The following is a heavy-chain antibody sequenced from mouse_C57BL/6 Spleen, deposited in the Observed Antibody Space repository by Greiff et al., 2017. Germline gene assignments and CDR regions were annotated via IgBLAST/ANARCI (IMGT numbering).Heavy chain of an antibody. D-gene: IGHD1-1*01. CDR2: IDPSDSET. Sequence: QVQLQQPGAELVRPGSSVKLSCKASGYTFTSYWMHWVKQRPIQGLEWIGNIDPSDSETHYNQKFKDKATLTVDKSSSTAYMQLSSLTSEDSAVYYCARRVGSSYEGYYAMDYWGQGTSVTVSS. J-gene: IGHJ4*01. CDR3: ARRVGSSYEGYYAMDY. CDR1: GYTFTSYW. V-gene: IGHV1-52*01.